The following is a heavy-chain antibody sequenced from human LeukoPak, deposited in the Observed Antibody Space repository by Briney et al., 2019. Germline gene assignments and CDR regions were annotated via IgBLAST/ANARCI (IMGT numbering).Heavy chain of an antibody. CDR2: INHSGST. CDR1: GGSISSYY. V-gene: IGHV4-34*01. Sequence: SETLSLTCTVSGGSISSYYWSWIRQPPGKGLEWIGEINHSGSTNHNPSLKSRVTISVDTSKNQFSLKLSSVTAADTAAYYCARVLYYYDSSGYSIIPFDYWGQGTLVTVSS. D-gene: IGHD3-22*01. J-gene: IGHJ4*02. CDR3: ARVLYYYDSSGYSIIPFDY.